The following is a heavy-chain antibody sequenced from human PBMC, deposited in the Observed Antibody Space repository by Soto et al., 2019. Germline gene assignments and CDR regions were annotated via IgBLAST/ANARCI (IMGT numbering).Heavy chain of an antibody. CDR3: ARDRGADGMDV. CDR2: ISAYNGNT. V-gene: IGHV1-18*01. Sequence: QVQLVQSGAEVKKPGASVKVSCKASGYTFTSYGISWVRQAPGQGLEWMGWISAYNGNTNYAQKLQGRVTMTTDTAASSAYKELKSLRSDDTAVDYCARDRGADGMDVWGQGTTVTVAS. CDR1: GYTFTSYG. J-gene: IGHJ6*02.